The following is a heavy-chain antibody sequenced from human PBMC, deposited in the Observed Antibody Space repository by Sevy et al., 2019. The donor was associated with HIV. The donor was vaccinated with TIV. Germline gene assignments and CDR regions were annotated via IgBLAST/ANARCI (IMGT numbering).Heavy chain of an antibody. CDR2: ISWNSRNI. CDR3: AKDINRGCDGVNCYSYYYYFYGLDV. CDR1: GFPFNDHA. D-gene: IGHD2-21*01. Sequence: GGSLRLSCAASGFPFNDHAMHWVRQVPGKGLEWVSGISWNSRNIGYADSVKGRFTISRDNAGQFVYLEMNSLRPEDTAVYYYAKDINRGCDGVNCYSYYYYFYGLDVWGQGTTDTVSS. J-gene: IGHJ6*02. V-gene: IGHV3-9*01.